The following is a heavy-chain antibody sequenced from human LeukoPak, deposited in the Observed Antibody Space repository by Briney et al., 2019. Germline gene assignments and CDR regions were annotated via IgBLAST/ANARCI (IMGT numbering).Heavy chain of an antibody. D-gene: IGHD6-19*01. CDR2: ISAYNGYT. Sequence: ASVKVSCKASGYSFTSYGISWVRQAPGQGLEWMGWISAYNGYTNYAQKLQGRVTITTDTSTSTAYMELRSLRSDDTAVYYCARAGWYELPRYAFDIWGQGTMVTVSS. J-gene: IGHJ3*02. CDR1: GYSFTSYG. V-gene: IGHV1-18*01. CDR3: ARAGWYELPRYAFDI.